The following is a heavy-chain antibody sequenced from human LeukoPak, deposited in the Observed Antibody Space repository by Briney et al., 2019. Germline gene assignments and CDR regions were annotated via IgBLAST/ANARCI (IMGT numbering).Heavy chain of an antibody. V-gene: IGHV1-24*01. Sequence: ASVKVSCKVSGYTLTELSTHWVRQAPGKGLEWMGGFDPEDGETIYAQKFQGRVTMTEDTSTDTAYMELSSLRSEDTAVYYCATAVRYDSSATGDYWGQGTLVTVSS. CDR3: ATAVRYDSSATGDY. D-gene: IGHD3-22*01. CDR1: GYTLTELS. J-gene: IGHJ4*02. CDR2: FDPEDGET.